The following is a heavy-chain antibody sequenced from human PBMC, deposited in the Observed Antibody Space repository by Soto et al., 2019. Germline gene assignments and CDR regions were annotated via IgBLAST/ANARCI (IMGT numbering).Heavy chain of an antibody. CDR1: GFTFSSYA. CDR3: AKSNTIFGVVPPYYFDY. D-gene: IGHD3-3*01. Sequence: GGSLRLSCAASGFTFSSYAMSWVRQAPGKGLEWVSAISGSGGSTYYADSVKGRFTISRDNSKNTLYLQMNSLRAEDTAVYYCAKSNTIFGVVPPYYFDYWGQGTLVTVSS. J-gene: IGHJ4*02. V-gene: IGHV3-23*01. CDR2: ISGSGGST.